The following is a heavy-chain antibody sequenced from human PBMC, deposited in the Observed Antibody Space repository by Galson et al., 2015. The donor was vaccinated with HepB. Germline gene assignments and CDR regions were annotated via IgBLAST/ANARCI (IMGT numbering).Heavy chain of an antibody. V-gene: IGHV3-30*04. CDR3: AKVVAGVGSTGDDY. D-gene: IGHD1-26*01. CDR2: ISYDGSTK. Sequence: SLRLSCAASGFIFSFYAIHWVRQAPGKGLEWVSVISYDGSTKFYAASVRGRFTISRDTSQNTVYLQMSSLRVDDTAVYYCAKVVAGVGSTGDDYWGQGTLVTVSS. CDR1: GFIFSFYA. J-gene: IGHJ4*02.